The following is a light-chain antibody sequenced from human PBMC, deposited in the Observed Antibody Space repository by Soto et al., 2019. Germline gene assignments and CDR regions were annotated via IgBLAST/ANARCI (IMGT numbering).Light chain of an antibody. CDR2: AAS. V-gene: IGKV1-6*01. CDR1: QGISSY. CDR3: LQDYNYPST. J-gene: IGKJ5*01. Sequence: AIQLTQSPSSLSASLGDRLTITCRASQGISSYLAWYQEKPGKAPKXLIYAASSLQSGVPSRFSGSGSGTDLTLTISSLQPEDFETYYCLQDYNYPSTFGQGTRLDIK.